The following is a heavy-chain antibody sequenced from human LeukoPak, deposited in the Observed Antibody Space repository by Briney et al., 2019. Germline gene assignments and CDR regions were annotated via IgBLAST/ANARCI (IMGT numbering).Heavy chain of an antibody. V-gene: IGHV3-7*01. CDR2: IKQDGSEK. J-gene: IGHJ1*01. CDR3: ARDRFFPRGWIIPTCFNFQH. CDR1: GFTFSSYW. D-gene: IGHD3-10*01. Sequence: PGGSLRLSCAASGFTFSSYWMSWVRQAPGKGLEWVANIKQDGSEKYYVDSVKGRFTISRDNAKNSLYLQMNSLRAEDTAVYYCARDRFFPRGWIIPTCFNFQHWGQGTLVTVSS.